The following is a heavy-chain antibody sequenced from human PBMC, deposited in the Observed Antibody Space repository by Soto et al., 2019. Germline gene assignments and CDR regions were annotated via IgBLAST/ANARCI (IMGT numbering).Heavy chain of an antibody. CDR2: IDPSDSYT. D-gene: IGHD3-16*01. CDR3: ARHDLHVSMNDDY. CDR1: GYSFTSYW. J-gene: IGHJ4*02. V-gene: IGHV5-10-1*01. Sequence: PGESLKISCKGSGYSFTSYWISWVRQMPGKGLEWMGRIDPSDSYTNYSPSFQGHVTTSADKSISTAYLQWSSLKASDTAMYYCARHDLHVSMNDDYWGQGTLVTVSS.